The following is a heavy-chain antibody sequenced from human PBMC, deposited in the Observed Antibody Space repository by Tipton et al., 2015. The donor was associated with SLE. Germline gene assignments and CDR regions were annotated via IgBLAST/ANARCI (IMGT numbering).Heavy chain of an antibody. Sequence: TLSLTCAVYGGSFSSSSYYWGWIRQPPGKGLEWIGSIYYSGSTYYNPSLKSRVTISVDTSKNQFSLKLSSVTAADTAVYYCARLVNYYDRGAFDIWGQGTMVTVSS. CDR2: IYYSGST. CDR1: GGSFSSSSYY. CDR3: ARLVNYYDRGAFDI. J-gene: IGHJ3*02. D-gene: IGHD3-22*01. V-gene: IGHV4-39*07.